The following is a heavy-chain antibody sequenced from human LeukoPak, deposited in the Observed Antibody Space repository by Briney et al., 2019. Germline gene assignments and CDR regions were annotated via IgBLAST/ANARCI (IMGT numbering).Heavy chain of an antibody. CDR2: IYYSGST. CDR3: AREKALYDILPGYQKTNWFDP. V-gene: IGHV4-4*02. CDR1: GGSISSSNW. J-gene: IGHJ5*02. Sequence: SETLSLTCAVSGGSISSSNWWSWVRQPPGKGLEWSGYIYYSGSTNYNPSLKSRVTISVDTSKNQFSLKLSSVTAADTAVYYCAREKALYDILPGYQKTNWFDPWGQGTLVTVSS. D-gene: IGHD3-9*01.